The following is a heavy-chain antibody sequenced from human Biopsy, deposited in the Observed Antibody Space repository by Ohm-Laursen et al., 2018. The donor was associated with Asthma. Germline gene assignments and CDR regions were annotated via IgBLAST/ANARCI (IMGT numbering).Heavy chain of an antibody. J-gene: IGHJ5*02. CDR1: SGSGGYMRSGNYY. Sequence: SETLSLTCSLSSGSGGYMRSGNYYWSWIRQPPGKGLEWIGYIYYSGSTNYNPSLKSRVTISVDTSKNQFSLKLSSVTAADTAVYYCARGRITMIGGWFDPWGQGTTATVSS. CDR3: ARGRITMIGGWFDP. CDR2: IYYSGST. V-gene: IGHV4-61*01. D-gene: IGHD3-22*01.